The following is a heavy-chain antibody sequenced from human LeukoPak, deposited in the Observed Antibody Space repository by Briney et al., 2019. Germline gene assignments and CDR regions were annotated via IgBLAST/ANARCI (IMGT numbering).Heavy chain of an antibody. D-gene: IGHD6-19*01. CDR3: ARDRDPVMYSSGWLLFDY. CDR2: ISAYNGNT. V-gene: IGHV1-18*01. CDR1: GYTFTSYG. Sequence: GASVKVSCKASGYTFTSYGISWVRQAPGQGLEWMGWISAYNGNTNYAQKLQGRVTMTTDTSTSTAYMELRSLRSDDTAVYYCARDRDPVMYSSGWLLFDYWGQGTLVTVSS. J-gene: IGHJ4*02.